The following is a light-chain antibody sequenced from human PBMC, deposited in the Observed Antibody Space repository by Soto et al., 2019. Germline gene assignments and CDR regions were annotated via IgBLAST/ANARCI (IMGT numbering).Light chain of an antibody. CDR3: CSFAGSYTLYV. CDR1: SSDFGGYSY. J-gene: IGLJ1*01. CDR2: DVS. Sequence: QSVLTQPRSVSGSPGQSVTISCTGTSSDFGGYSYVSWFQQHPGKAPKLMIYDVSKRPSGVPDRFSGSKSGNTASLTISGLQAEDEADYYCCSFAGSYTLYVFGTGTKVTVL. V-gene: IGLV2-11*01.